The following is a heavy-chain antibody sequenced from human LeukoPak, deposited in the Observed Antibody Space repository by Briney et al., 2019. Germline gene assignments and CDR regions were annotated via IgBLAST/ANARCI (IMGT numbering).Heavy chain of an antibody. J-gene: IGHJ6*03. V-gene: IGHV1-8*03. Sequence: MRWMNPNSDNTVYAQKFQGRVTITRNTSISTAYMELSSLRSEDTVFYYCARMGYSYGTFYYYNYMDVWGKGSTVTVS. CDR2: MNPNSDNT. D-gene: IGHD5-18*01. CDR3: ARMGYSYGTFYYYNYMDV.